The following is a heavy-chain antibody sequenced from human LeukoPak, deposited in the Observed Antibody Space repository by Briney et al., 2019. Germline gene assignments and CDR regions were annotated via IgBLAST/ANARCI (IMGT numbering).Heavy chain of an antibody. Sequence: ASVKVSCKASGYTFTSYDINWVRQATGQGLEWMGWMNPNSGNTGYAQKFQGRVTMTRNTSISTAYMELSSLRSEDTAVYYCARIGVSRAAAGRYTDAFDIWGQGTVVTVSS. J-gene: IGHJ3*02. V-gene: IGHV1-8*01. D-gene: IGHD6-13*01. CDR2: MNPNSGNT. CDR3: ARIGVSRAAAGRYTDAFDI. CDR1: GYTFTSYD.